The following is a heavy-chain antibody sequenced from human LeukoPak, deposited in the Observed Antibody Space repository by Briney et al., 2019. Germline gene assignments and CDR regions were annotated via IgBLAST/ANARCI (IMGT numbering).Heavy chain of an antibody. J-gene: IGHJ4*02. CDR1: GYTFTSYY. V-gene: IGHV1-46*01. CDR2: INPSGGST. D-gene: IGHD3-10*01. CDR3: ARNTLLYGSGSYYLY. Sequence: GASVKVSCKASGYTFTSYYMHWVRQAPGQGLEWMGIINPSGGSTSYAQKFQGRVTMTRDTSTSTVYMELRSLRSDDTAVYYCARNTLLYGSGSYYLYWGQGTLVTVSS.